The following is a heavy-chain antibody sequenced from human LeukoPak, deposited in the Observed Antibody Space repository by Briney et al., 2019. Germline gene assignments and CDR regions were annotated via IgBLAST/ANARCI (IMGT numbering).Heavy chain of an antibody. CDR2: IYYSGST. D-gene: IGHD6-13*01. CDR3: ARGRYDSSWSRFDY. J-gene: IGHJ4*02. V-gene: IGHV4-59*01. CDR1: GGSISSDY. Sequence: SETLSLTCTVSGGSISSDYWSWIRQPPGKGLEWIGYIYYSGSTNYNLSLKSRVTISVDTSKNQFSLKLSSVTAADTAVYYCARGRYDSSWSRFDYWGQGTLVTVSS.